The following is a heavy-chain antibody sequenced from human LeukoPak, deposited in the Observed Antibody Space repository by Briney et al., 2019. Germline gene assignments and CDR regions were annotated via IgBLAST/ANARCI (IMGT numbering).Heavy chain of an antibody. CDR3: ARHVQYPYYFDY. CDR1: GGSISSGDYY. V-gene: IGHV4-30-4*08. Sequence: PSQTLSLTCTVSGGSISSGDYYWSWIRQPPGKGLEWIGYIYYSGSTYYNPALKSRVTISVGTSKNQFSLELSSVTAADTAVYYCARHVQYPYYFDYWGQGTLVTVSS. CDR2: IYYSGST. J-gene: IGHJ4*02. D-gene: IGHD2-2*01.